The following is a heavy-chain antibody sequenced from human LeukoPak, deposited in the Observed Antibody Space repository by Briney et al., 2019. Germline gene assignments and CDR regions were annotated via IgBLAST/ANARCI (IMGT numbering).Heavy chain of an antibody. CDR1: GGSISSSNW. CDR2: IYHSGST. CDR3: ARLGGTYYDILTGQGAFDY. V-gene: IGHV4-4*02. D-gene: IGHD3-9*01. J-gene: IGHJ4*02. Sequence: ASETLSLTCAVSGGSISSSNWWSWVRQPPGKGLEWIGEIYHSGSTNYNPSLKSRVTISVDTSKNQFSLKLSSVTAADTAVYYCARLGGTYYDILTGQGAFDYWGQGTLVTVSS.